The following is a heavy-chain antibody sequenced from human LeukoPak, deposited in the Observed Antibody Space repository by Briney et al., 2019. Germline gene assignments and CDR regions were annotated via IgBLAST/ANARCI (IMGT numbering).Heavy chain of an antibody. CDR2: IYYSGST. J-gene: IGHJ4*02. V-gene: IGHV4-59*01. CDR3: ARSPIVVVVAATPGPFDY. CDR1: CGSISGYY. D-gene: IGHD2-15*01. Sequence: SETLSLTCTVSCGSISGYYWSWIRQPPGKGLEWIGYIYYSGSTNYNPSLKSRVTISLDTSKNQFSLRLSSVTAADTAVYYCARSPIVVVVAATPGPFDYWGQGTLVTVSS.